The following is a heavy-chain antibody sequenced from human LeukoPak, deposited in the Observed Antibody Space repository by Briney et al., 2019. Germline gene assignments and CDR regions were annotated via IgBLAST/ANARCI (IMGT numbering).Heavy chain of an antibody. Sequence: SETLSLTCTVSGGSISSGDYYWSWIRQPPGKGLEWIGYIYYSGSTYYDPSLKSRVTISVDTSKNQFSLKLSSVTAADTAVYYCARVILRTVVTPYVWWFDPWGQGTLVTVSS. CDR3: ARVILRTVVTPYVWWFDP. V-gene: IGHV4-30-4*08. CDR1: GGSISSGDYY. D-gene: IGHD4-23*01. CDR2: IYYSGST. J-gene: IGHJ5*02.